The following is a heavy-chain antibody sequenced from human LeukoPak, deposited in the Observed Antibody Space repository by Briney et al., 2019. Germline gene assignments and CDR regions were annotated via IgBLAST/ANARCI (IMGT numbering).Heavy chain of an antibody. CDR1: GYSFTSYW. J-gene: IGHJ4*02. CDR3: ARRDGSDFDY. Sequence: GESLKISCKGSGYSFTSYWIGWVRQTPGKGLEWMGIIYPGDSDTTYSPSFQGQVTISADKSISTAYLQWSSLKALDTAIYYCARRDGSDFDYWGQGTLVTVSS. CDR2: IYPGDSDT. D-gene: IGHD1-26*01. V-gene: IGHV5-51*01.